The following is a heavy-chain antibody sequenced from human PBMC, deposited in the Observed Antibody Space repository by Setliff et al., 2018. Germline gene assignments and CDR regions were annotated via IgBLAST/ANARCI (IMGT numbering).Heavy chain of an antibody. J-gene: IGHJ4*02. D-gene: IGHD2-21*01. CDR3: ARDRAYSSFDY. CDR2: INGDGSSA. CDR1: GPMFSRYW. V-gene: IGHV3-74*01. Sequence: GGSLRLSCVVSGPMFSRYWIHWVRQSPGKGLVWVARINGDGSSASYADSVEGRFTISRDNAKNTVYLQMNSLGVDDTAVYYCARDRAYSSFDYWGQGTPVTVSS.